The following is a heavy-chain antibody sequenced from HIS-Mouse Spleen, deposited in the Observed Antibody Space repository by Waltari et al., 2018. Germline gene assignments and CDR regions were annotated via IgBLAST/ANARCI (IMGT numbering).Heavy chain of an antibody. Sequence: QVQLQESGPGLVKPSETLSLTCTVSGYSISSRYYWGWIRQPPGKGLGWIGSIYHSGSTYYNPSLKSRVTISVDTSKNQFSLKLSSVTAADTAVYYCARDSWAYAIEYFQHWGQGTLVTVSS. CDR3: ARDSWAYAIEYFQH. V-gene: IGHV4-38-2*02. CDR2: IYHSGST. CDR1: GYSISSRYY. D-gene: IGHD2-8*01. J-gene: IGHJ1*01.